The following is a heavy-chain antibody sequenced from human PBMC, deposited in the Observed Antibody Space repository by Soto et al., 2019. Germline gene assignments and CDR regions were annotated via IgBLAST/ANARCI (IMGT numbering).Heavy chain of an antibody. CDR1: GFSLSTIGVG. Sequence: QITLKESGPTLVKPTQTLTLTCTFSGFSLSTIGVGVGWIRQSPGKALEWLALIYWDDDKRYSPSLKSRLTIPKDTTKNQVVLTMTNMDPVDTATYCCALQRYGEFDYWGQGTLVTVSS. CDR2: IYWDDDK. D-gene: IGHD5-18*01. CDR3: ALQRYGEFDY. J-gene: IGHJ4*02. V-gene: IGHV2-5*02.